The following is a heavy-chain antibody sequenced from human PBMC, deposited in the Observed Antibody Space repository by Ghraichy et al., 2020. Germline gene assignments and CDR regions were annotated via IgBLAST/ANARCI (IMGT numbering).Heavy chain of an antibody. D-gene: IGHD1-26*01. CDR2: ISSSGGTT. J-gene: IGHJ1*01. CDR3: AKDSGSYSIRYFQH. V-gene: IGHV3-23*01. CDR1: ASTFSSFG. Sequence: GGSLRLSCVVSASTFSSFGMRWVRQAPGKGLEWVSCISSSGGTTYYADSVKGRFAISRDNSKNTLYLQMNSLRVDDTAVYYCAKDSGSYSIRYFQHWGQGTLVTVSS.